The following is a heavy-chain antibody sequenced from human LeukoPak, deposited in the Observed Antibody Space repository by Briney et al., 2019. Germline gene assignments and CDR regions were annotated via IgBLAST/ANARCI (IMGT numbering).Heavy chain of an antibody. Sequence: GRSLRLSCAASGLTFSSYAMHWVRQAPGKGLEWVAVISYDGSNKYYADSVKGRFTISRDNSKNTLYLQMNSLRAEDTAVYYCARGRDGYNFDYWGQGTLVTVSS. CDR3: ARGRDGYNFDY. CDR2: ISYDGSNK. D-gene: IGHD5-24*01. CDR1: GLTFSSYA. V-gene: IGHV3-30*01. J-gene: IGHJ4*02.